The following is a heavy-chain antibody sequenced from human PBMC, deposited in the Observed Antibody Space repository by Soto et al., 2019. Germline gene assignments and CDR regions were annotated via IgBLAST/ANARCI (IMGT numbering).Heavy chain of an antibody. Sequence: EVQLLESGGGLVQPGGSLRLSCAASGFTFSSYAMSWVRQAPGKGLEWVSAISGSGGSTYYADSVKGRFTISRDNSKNPLYLQMNRLRAEDTAVYYCAKAIYGEERPYGMDVWGQGTTVTVSS. CDR1: GFTFSSYA. J-gene: IGHJ6*02. V-gene: IGHV3-23*01. CDR3: AKAIYGEERPYGMDV. CDR2: ISGSGGST. D-gene: IGHD4-17*01.